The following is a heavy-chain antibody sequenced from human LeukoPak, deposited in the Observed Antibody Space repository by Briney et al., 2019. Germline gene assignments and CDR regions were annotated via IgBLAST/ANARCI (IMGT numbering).Heavy chain of an antibody. CDR3: ARVVSSGWYSFDY. V-gene: IGHV3-30*03. CDR1: GFTFSSHG. J-gene: IGHJ4*02. CDR2: ISDDGRNK. D-gene: IGHD6-19*01. Sequence: GRSLRLSCAASGFTFSSHGMHWVRQAPGKGLEWVAVISDDGRNKYYADSVKGRFTISRDNSKNTLSVQMNSLRPEDTAVYYCARVVSSGWYSFDYWGQGTLLTVSS.